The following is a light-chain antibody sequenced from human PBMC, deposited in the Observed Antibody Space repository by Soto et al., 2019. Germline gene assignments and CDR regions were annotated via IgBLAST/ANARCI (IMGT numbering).Light chain of an antibody. V-gene: IGLV2-14*03. CDR2: DVS. CDR3: SSYTSGSTYV. Sequence: QLVLTQPASVSGSPGQSITISCTGTSSDVGAYNYVSWYQQHPGKAPKLMIYDVSSRPSGVSNRFSGSKSGNTASLTISGLQAEDEADYYCSSYTSGSTYVFGTGTKVTVL. J-gene: IGLJ1*01. CDR1: SSDVGAYNY.